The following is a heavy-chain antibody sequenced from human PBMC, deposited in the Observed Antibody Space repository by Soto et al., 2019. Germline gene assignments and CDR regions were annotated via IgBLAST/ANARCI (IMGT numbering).Heavy chain of an antibody. Sequence: EVQLVESGGGLVQPGGSLRLSCAASGFTFSSYWMHWVRQAPGKGLVWVSRINSDGSSTSYADSVKGRFTISRDNAKNTLYLQMNSLGAEDTAVYYCARDSTYYDFWSGSSYGMDVWGQGTTVTVSS. CDR2: INSDGSST. CDR3: ARDSTYYDFWSGSSYGMDV. D-gene: IGHD3-3*01. V-gene: IGHV3-74*01. J-gene: IGHJ6*02. CDR1: GFTFSSYW.